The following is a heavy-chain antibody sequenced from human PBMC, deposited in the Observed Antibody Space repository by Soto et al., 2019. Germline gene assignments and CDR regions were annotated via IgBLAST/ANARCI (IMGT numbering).Heavy chain of an antibody. Sequence: PSETLSLTCNVSGGSISNSNYYWGWIRQPPGKGLEWIGNIYYTGNTYYNPSLKSRVTISVDTSKNQFSLKLSSVTAADTAVYYCARASQVVTDFWGKGTTVTVSS. CDR3: ARASQVVTDF. CDR2: IYYTGNT. CDR1: GGSISNSNYY. D-gene: IGHD5-18*01. V-gene: IGHV4-39*01. J-gene: IGHJ6*04.